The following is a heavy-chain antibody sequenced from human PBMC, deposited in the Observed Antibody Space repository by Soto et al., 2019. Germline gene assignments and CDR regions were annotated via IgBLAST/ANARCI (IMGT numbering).Heavy chain of an antibody. CDR2: INPNSGGT. CDR3: ARVGRGSGYDHYYYYYGMDA. Sequence: ASVKVSCKASGYTFTGYYMHWVRQAPGQGLEWMGWINPNSGGTNYAQKFQGWVTMTRDTSISTAYMELSRLRSDDTAVYYCARVGRGSGYDHYYYYYGMDAWGQGTTVTVSS. CDR1: GYTFTGYY. D-gene: IGHD5-12*01. V-gene: IGHV1-2*04. J-gene: IGHJ6*02.